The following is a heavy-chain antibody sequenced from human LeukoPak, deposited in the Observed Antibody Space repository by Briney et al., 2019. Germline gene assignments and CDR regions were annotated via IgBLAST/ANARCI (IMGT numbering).Heavy chain of an antibody. CDR3: AKSGYNRFDY. D-gene: IGHD5-24*01. CDR2: ITLSRTTI. V-gene: IGHV3-48*01. CDR1: GFTFSNYN. J-gene: IGHJ4*02. Sequence: GGSLRLSCAASGFTFSNYNMHWVRQAPGKGLEWISYITLSRTTIYYADSVKGRFTISRDNSKNTLYLQMNSLIAEDTAVYYCAKSGYNRFDYWGQGTRVTVSS.